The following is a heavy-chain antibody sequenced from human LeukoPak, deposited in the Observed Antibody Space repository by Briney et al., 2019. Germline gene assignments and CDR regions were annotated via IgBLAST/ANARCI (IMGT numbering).Heavy chain of an antibody. CDR3: ARDQRLDCSSTSCYTGYYYMDV. V-gene: IGHV3-30*02. D-gene: IGHD2-2*02. Sequence: GGSLRLSCAASGFTFSSYGMHWVRQAPGKGLEWVAFIRYDGSNKYYADSVKGRFTISRDNSKNTLYLQMNSLRAEDTAVYYCARDQRLDCSSTSCYTGYYYMDVWGKGTTVTVSS. CDR2: IRYDGSNK. CDR1: GFTFSSYG. J-gene: IGHJ6*03.